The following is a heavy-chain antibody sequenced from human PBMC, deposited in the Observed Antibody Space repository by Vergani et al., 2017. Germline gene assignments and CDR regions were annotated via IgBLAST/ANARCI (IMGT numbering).Heavy chain of an antibody. CDR2: IYPADSDT. D-gene: IGHD1-1*01. V-gene: IGHV5-51*01. Sequence: EVALVQSGPEMRKPGESLKISCKGSEYSFGNYWIGWVSQMPGKGLEWMGIIYPADSDTRYSPSFQGQVTISADKSISTAFLQWDSLKASDTALYYCARHTTYTDSWGQGTLVTVSS. J-gene: IGHJ4*02. CDR3: ARHTTYTDS. CDR1: EYSFGNYW.